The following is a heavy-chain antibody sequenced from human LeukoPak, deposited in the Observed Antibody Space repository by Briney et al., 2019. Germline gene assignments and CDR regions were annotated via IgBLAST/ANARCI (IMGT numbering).Heavy chain of an antibody. CDR2: ISYDGSNK. D-gene: IGHD3-10*01. J-gene: IGHJ4*02. Sequence: PGGSLRLSCAASGFTFSSYGMHWVRQAPGKGLEWVAVISYDGSNKYYADSVKGRFTISRDNSKNTLYLQMNSPRAEDTAVFYCAKDSYYGSGSYYLDYWGQGTLVTVSS. CDR3: AKDSYYGSGSYYLDY. V-gene: IGHV3-30*18. CDR1: GFTFSSYG.